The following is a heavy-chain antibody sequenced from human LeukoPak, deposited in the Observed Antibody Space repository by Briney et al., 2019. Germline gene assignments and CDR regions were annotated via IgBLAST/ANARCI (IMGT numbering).Heavy chain of an antibody. D-gene: IGHD3-10*01. V-gene: IGHV4-61*02. CDR2: IYTNGGA. J-gene: IGHJ4*02. Sequence: SQTLSHTCTVSGGSVTSGNYYWNWIRQPAGKGREWIGRIYTNGGASYNPSLNSRVTISIDASKNQFSLKLSSVTAADTAVYYCASGFVKVRGVADYWGQGTLVTVSS. CDR3: ASGFVKVRGVADY. CDR1: GGSVTSGNYY.